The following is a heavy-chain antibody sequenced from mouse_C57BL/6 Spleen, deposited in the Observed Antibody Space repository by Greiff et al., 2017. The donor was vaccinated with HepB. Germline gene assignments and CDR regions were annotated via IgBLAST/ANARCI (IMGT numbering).Heavy chain of an antibody. CDR1: GYTFTDYN. CDR2: INPNNGGT. D-gene: IGHD1-1*01. Sequence: EVQLQESGPELVKPGASVKIPCKASGYTFTDYNMDWVKQSHGKSLEWIGDINPNNGGTIYNQKFKGKATLTVDKSSSTAYMELRSLTSEDTAVYYCARERGYYYGSSYRFAYWGQGTLVTVSA. J-gene: IGHJ3*01. V-gene: IGHV1-18*01. CDR3: ARERGYYYGSSYRFAY.